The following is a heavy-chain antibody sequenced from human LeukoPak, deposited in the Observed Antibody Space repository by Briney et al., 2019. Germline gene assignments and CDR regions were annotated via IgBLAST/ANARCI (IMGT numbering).Heavy chain of an antibody. CDR1: GFTFSDHW. V-gene: IGHV3-74*01. J-gene: IGHJ4*02. CDR2: IRNDGGET. CDR3: SRVRASFDY. D-gene: IGHD3-10*01. Sequence: GSLRLSCVGSGFTFSDHWMHWVRQAPGKGLVWVSRIRNDGGETNYADSVKGRFTISRDNAKNTLFLQMNSLRAEDTAVYYCSRVRASFDYWGQGTLVTVAS.